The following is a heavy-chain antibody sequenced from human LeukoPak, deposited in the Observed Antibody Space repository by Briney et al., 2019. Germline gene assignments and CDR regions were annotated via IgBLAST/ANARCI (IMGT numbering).Heavy chain of an antibody. J-gene: IGHJ4*02. Sequence: GGSLRLSCAASGFTFTNSWMAWVRQAPGKGLEWVANIKEDGSTRHYVESLKGRFTISRDNPKNSLYLQMSSLRADDTAGYYCARDTAGSPDYWGQGLLVCVAS. D-gene: IGHD1-26*01. CDR3: ARDTAGSPDY. CDR2: IKEDGSTR. V-gene: IGHV3-7*01. CDR1: GFTFTNSW.